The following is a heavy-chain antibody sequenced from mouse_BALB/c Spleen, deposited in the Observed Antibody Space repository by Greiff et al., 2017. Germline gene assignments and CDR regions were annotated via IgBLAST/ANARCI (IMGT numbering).Heavy chain of an antibody. J-gene: IGHJ1*01. Sequence: VQLQQSGAELMKPGASVKISCKATGYTFSSYWIEWVKQRPGHGLEWIGEILPGSGSTNYNEKFKGKATFTADTSSNTAYMQLSSLTSEDSAVYYCARRAYGSSYWYFDVWGAGTTVTVSS. CDR1: GYTFSSYW. CDR3: ARRAYGSSYWYFDV. CDR2: ILPGSGST. V-gene: IGHV1-9*01. D-gene: IGHD1-1*01.